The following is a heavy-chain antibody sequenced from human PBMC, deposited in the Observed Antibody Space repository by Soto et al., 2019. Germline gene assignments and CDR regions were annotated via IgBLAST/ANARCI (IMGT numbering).Heavy chain of an antibody. CDR3: AKDNPYPFDP. CDR1: GFTFSSYA. Sequence: GGSLRLSCAASGFTFSSYAKSWVRQAPGKGLEWVSAISGSGGSTYYADSVKGRFTISRDNSKNTLNLQMNSLRAADTAVYYCAKDNPYPFDPWGQGTLVTVSS. J-gene: IGHJ5*02. V-gene: IGHV3-23*01. CDR2: ISGSGGST.